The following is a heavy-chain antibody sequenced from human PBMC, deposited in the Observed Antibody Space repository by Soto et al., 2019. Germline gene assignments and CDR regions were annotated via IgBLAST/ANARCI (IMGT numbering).Heavy chain of an antibody. CDR1: GFIFSSYW. CDR2: INSDGRNT. CDR3: ARAFMARGRDYNRFDP. J-gene: IGHJ5*02. D-gene: IGHD3-10*01. Sequence: PGGSLRLSCAASGFIFSSYWMHCVRQVPGKGPVWFARINSDGRNTKYTDSVKGRFTISRGNAKNTLYLQMNSLRAEDTAVYYCARAFMARGRDYNRFDPWGQGPVVTVSS. V-gene: IGHV3-74*03.